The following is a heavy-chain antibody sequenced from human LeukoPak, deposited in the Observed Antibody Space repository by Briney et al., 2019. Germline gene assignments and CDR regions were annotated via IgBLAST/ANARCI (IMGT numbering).Heavy chain of an antibody. V-gene: IGHV3-30*02. CDR3: AKPSGSGVDY. D-gene: IGHD1-26*01. CDR1: GFVFDTHD. J-gene: IGHJ4*02. CDR2: IRSDGYHT. Sequence: AGGSLRLSCGASGFVFDTHDMHWVRQAPGEGLEWVAFIRSDGYHTYYADSVKGRFTITRDNSKNTLYLQMNSLRLEDMAVYYCAKPSGSGVDYWGRGTRVTVSS.